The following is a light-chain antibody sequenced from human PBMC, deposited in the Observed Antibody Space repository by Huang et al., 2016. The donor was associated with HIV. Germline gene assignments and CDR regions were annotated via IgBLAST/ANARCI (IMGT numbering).Light chain of an antibody. V-gene: IGKV1-5*03. J-gene: IGKJ1*01. CDR1: QNISSW. Sequence: DIQMTQSPSTLSAFIGDRVTTTCWASQNISSWLAWYQQKPGKAPKLLIYKISSLQSGVPSRFSGSGSGTEFILTISNLQPDDVGTYYCQYGETFGQGTKVEIK. CDR3: QYGET. CDR2: KIS.